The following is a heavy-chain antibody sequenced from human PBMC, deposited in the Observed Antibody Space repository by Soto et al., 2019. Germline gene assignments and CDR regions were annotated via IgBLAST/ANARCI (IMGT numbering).Heavy chain of an antibody. J-gene: IGHJ4*02. V-gene: IGHV4-30-4*01. CDR1: GGSISSGDYY. CDR2: IYYSGST. Sequence: TLSLTCTVSGGSISSGDYYWSWIRQPPGKGLEWIGYIYYSGSTYYNPSLKSRVTISVDTSKNQFSLKLSSVTAADTAVYYCARCYYDSSGYYYIDYWGQGTLVPVSS. D-gene: IGHD3-22*01. CDR3: ARCYYDSSGYYYIDY.